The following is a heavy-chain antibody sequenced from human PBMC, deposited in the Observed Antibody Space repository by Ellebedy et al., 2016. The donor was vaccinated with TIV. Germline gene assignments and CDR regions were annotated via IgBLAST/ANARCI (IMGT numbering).Heavy chain of an antibody. V-gene: IGHV1-58*01. Sequence: SVQVSCXASGFTFTSSPVQWVRQARGQRLEWIGWIVVGSGNTNYAQKLQGRVTMTTDTSTSTAYMELRSLRSDDTAVYYCARDGGVVVAALDGSDAFDIWGQGTMVTVSS. CDR2: IVVGSGNT. J-gene: IGHJ3*02. D-gene: IGHD2-15*01. CDR1: GFTFTSSP. CDR3: ARDGGVVVAALDGSDAFDI.